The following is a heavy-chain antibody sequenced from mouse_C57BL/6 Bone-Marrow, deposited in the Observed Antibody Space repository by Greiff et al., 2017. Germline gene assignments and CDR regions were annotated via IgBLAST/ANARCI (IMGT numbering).Heavy chain of an antibody. V-gene: IGHV1-82*01. J-gene: IGHJ1*03. CDR2: IYPGDGDT. CDR3: ARGEDDYGYFDV. D-gene: IGHD2-4*01. CDR1: GYAFSSSW. Sequence: QVQLQQSGPELVKPGASVKISCKASGYAFSSSWMNWVKQRPGKGLEWIGRIYPGDGDTNYNGKFKGKATLTADKSSSTAYMQLSSLTSEDSAVYLCARGEDDYGYFDVWGTGTTVTVSS.